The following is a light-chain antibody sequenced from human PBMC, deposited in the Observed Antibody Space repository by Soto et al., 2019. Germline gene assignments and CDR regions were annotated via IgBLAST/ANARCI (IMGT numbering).Light chain of an antibody. CDR2: GVT. Sequence: QSALAQPASVSGSPGQSITISCTGSTSDVGTYNFVSWYQQHPGKAPKLLIFGVTNRPSGVSDRFSGSKSGDTASLTISGLQAEDEADYYCSSYTSSNSLVFGTGNKVTVL. CDR1: TSDVGTYNF. J-gene: IGLJ1*01. V-gene: IGLV2-14*01. CDR3: SSYTSSNSLV.